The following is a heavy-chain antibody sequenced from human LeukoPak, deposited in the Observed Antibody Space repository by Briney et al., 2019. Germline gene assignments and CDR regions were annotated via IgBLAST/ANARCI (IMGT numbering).Heavy chain of an antibody. CDR1: GGSFSGYY. CDR2: IYYSGST. Sequence: KSSETLSLTCAVYGGSFSGYYWSWIRQPPGKGLEWIGYIYYSGSTNYNPSLKSRLTISLDTSKNQFSLKLRSVTAADAAVYYCARHGGSWTFDIWGRGTMVTVSS. V-gene: IGHV4-59*01. J-gene: IGHJ3*02. CDR3: ARHGGSWTFDI. D-gene: IGHD6-13*01.